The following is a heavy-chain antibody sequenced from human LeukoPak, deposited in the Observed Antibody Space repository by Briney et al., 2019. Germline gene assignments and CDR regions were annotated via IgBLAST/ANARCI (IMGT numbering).Heavy chain of an antibody. CDR2: INHRGSA. V-gene: IGHV4-34*01. Sequence: SETLSLTCAVCGGSFSGHYWGWIRQPPGKGLEWIGDINHRGSANYNPSLKSRVVLSVDTSKKQFSLRINSVTAADTAVYYCARGPDWGQGTLVIVSS. CDR1: GGSFSGHY. CDR3: ARGPD. J-gene: IGHJ4*02.